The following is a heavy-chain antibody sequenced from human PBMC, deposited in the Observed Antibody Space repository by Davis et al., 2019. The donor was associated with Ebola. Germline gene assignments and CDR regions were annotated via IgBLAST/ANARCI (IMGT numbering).Heavy chain of an antibody. D-gene: IGHD1/OR15-1a*01. CDR3: ARNNGHETFDY. Sequence: GGSLRLSCAASGFTFASYWMNWVRQTPGKGLEWVASINSDASDQYYVDSVKGRFTISRDNAKNSLYLQLNSLRAEDTAMYYCARNNGHETFDYWGQGTLVTVSS. CDR2: INSDASDQ. J-gene: IGHJ4*02. CDR1: GFTFASYW. V-gene: IGHV3-7*01.